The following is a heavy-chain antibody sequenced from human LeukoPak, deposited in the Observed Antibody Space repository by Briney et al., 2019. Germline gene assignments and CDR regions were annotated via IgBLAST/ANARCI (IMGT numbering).Heavy chain of an antibody. V-gene: IGHV4-59*01. D-gene: IGHD1-26*01. CDR2: IYYSGYT. Sequence: PSETLSLTCTFSGSSISTSYWSWIRQPPGKGLEWIAYIYYSGYTNYNPSLKSRVTISIDTSENQFSLKLSSVTAADTAVYYCARARSDSGRFDSWGQGTLVTVSS. J-gene: IGHJ4*02. CDR1: GSSISTSY. CDR3: ARARSDSGRFDS.